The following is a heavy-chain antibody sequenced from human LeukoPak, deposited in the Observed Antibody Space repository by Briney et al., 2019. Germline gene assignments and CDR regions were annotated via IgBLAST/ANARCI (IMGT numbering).Heavy chain of an antibody. V-gene: IGHV4-39*01. CDR3: ARADLEFSPDYYYYYMDV. CDR2: IYYSGGT. J-gene: IGHJ6*03. CDR1: GGSISGTDYY. Sequence: SETLSLTCTVSGGSISGTDYYWGWIRQPPGKGLEWIGSIYYSGGTYYNPSLKSRVTISVDPSKNQFSLKLSSVTAADTAVYYCARADLEFSPDYYYYYMDVWGKGTTVTVSS.